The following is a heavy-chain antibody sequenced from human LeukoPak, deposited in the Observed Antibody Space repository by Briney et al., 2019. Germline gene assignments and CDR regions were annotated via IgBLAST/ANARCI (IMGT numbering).Heavy chain of an antibody. Sequence: ASVKVSCKASGGTFSGYAISWVRQAPGQGLEWMGGIIPIFGTANYAQKFQGRVTITADESTSTAYMELSSLRSEDTAVYYCARRAPSIAAAGTKKYYFDYWGQGTLVTVSS. CDR3: ARRAPSIAAAGTKKYYFDY. J-gene: IGHJ4*02. CDR2: IIPIFGTA. V-gene: IGHV1-69*13. D-gene: IGHD6-13*01. CDR1: GGTFSGYA.